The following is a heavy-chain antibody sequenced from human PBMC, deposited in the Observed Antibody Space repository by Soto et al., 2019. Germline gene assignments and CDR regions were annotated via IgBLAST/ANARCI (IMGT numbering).Heavy chain of an antibody. V-gene: IGHV3-11*01. CDR1: GFTFSDYY. J-gene: IGHJ3*02. D-gene: IGHD1-20*01. Sequence: QVQLVESGGGLVKPGGSLRLSCAASGFTFSDYYMSWIRQAPGKGQEWVSYISSSGSTIYYADSVKGRFTIARDNAKNSLYLQMNSLRAEDTAVYYGARWRITGPFNAFDIWGQGTMVTVSS. CDR3: ARWRITGPFNAFDI. CDR2: ISSSGSTI.